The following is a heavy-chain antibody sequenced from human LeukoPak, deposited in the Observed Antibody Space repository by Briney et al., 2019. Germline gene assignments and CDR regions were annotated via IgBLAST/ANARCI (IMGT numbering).Heavy chain of an antibody. CDR1: GYTFTSYD. D-gene: IGHD3-9*01. CDR3: AGGETFNWLLGSDAFDI. J-gene: IGHJ3*02. Sequence: ASVKLSCKASGYTFTSYDINWVRQATGQGLEWMGWMNPNSGNTGYAQKFQGRVTMTRNTSISKAYMELSSPRTEATAVYYYAGGETFNWLLGSDAFDIWGQGTMVTVSS. CDR2: MNPNSGNT. V-gene: IGHV1-8*01.